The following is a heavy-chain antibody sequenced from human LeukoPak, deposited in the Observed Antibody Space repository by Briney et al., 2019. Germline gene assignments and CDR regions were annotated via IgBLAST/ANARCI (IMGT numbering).Heavy chain of an antibody. CDR2: ISAYNGHT. V-gene: IGHV1-18*01. CDR1: GYTFTIYG. D-gene: IGHD3-22*01. Sequence: ASVKVSCKASGYTFTIYGISWVRQAPGQGLEWMGWISAYNGHTKYAQKLQGRVTMTTDTSTSTAHMEVRSLRSDDTAVYYCAREYYDSSGYPAYYYMDVWGKGTTVTVSS. CDR3: AREYYDSSGYPAYYYMDV. J-gene: IGHJ6*03.